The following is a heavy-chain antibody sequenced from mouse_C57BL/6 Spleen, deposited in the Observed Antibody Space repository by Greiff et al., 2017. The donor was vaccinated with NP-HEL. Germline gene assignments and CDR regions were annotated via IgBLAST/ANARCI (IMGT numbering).Heavy chain of an antibody. V-gene: IGHV5-17*01. D-gene: IGHD1-1*01. Sequence: EVQLMESGGGLVKPGGSLKLSCAASGFTFSDYGMHWVRQAPEKGLEWVAYISSGSSTIYYADTVKGRFTISRDNAKNTLFLQMTSLRSEDTAMYYCARMLLRDRYFDVWGTGTTVTVSS. CDR1: GFTFSDYG. CDR2: ISSGSSTI. J-gene: IGHJ1*03. CDR3: ARMLLRDRYFDV.